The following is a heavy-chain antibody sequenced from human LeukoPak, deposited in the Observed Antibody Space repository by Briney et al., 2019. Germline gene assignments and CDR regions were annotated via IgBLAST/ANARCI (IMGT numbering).Heavy chain of an antibody. CDR2: ISSSSSYI. CDR1: GFTFSSYS. D-gene: IGHD4-17*01. J-gene: IGHJ4*02. V-gene: IGHV3-21*01. Sequence: GGSLRLSCAASGFTFSSYSMNWVRQAPGKGLEWVSSISSSSSYIYYADSVKGRFTISRDNAKNSLYLQMNSLRAEDTAVYYCARALHATVTTDYWGQGTLVTVSS. CDR3: ARALHATVTTDY.